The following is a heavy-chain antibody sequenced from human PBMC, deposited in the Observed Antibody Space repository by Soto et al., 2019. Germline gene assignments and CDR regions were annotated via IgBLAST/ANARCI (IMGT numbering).Heavy chain of an antibody. CDR1: GGSFSGYY. J-gene: IGHJ3*02. CDR2: INHSGST. Sequence: QVQLQQWGAGLLKPSETLSLTCAVYGGSFSGYYWSWIRQPPGKGLEWIGEINHSGSTNYNPSLKSRVTISVDTSKTQFSLKLSSVTAADTAVYYCARGRKKTVAGTQGGAFDIWGQGTMVTVSS. D-gene: IGHD6-19*01. CDR3: ARGRKKTVAGTQGGAFDI. V-gene: IGHV4-34*01.